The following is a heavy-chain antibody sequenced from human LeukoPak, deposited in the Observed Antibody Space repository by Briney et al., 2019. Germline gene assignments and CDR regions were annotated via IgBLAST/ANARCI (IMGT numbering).Heavy chain of an antibody. D-gene: IGHD3-9*01. Sequence: GGSLRLSCAASGFTFSNAWMSWVRQAPGKGLEWVVRIKSKTDGGTTDYAAPVKGRFTISRDDSKNTLYLQMNSLKTEDTAVYYCTTEDYDILTGYFFDYWGQGTLVTVSS. CDR2: IKSKTDGGTT. J-gene: IGHJ4*02. V-gene: IGHV3-15*01. CDR3: TTEDYDILTGYFFDY. CDR1: GFTFSNAW.